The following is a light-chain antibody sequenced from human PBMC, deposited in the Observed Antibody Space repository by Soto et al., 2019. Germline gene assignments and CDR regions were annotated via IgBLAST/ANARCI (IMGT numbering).Light chain of an antibody. J-gene: IGKJ1*01. CDR2: GAS. CDR3: QQYDDWWT. CDR1: QSVSRN. V-gene: IGKV3D-15*01. Sequence: EIVITQSPAILSVSPGESATLPCRASQSVSRNLAWYQQKPGQAPRLLIFGASTRTTDFPARFTGSGSGTDFTLTISSLQSEDSAVYYCQQYDDWWTLGQGTKVDIK.